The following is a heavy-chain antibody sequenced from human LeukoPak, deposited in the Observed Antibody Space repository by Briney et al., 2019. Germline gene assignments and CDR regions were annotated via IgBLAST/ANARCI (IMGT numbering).Heavy chain of an antibody. CDR3: AKPLDYYDISGHYGAFDI. D-gene: IGHD3-22*01. V-gene: IGHV5-51*01. J-gene: IGHJ3*02. Sequence: AESLKISCKGSGYSITSYWICGGRQMAGKGLEWTGIIYTGDSNTNYSPSFQGQVTISADKSISTSYLQLSSLNASDTAMYYSAKPLDYYDISGHYGAFDIWGQGTMVTVSS. CDR2: IYTGDSNT. CDR1: GYSITSYW.